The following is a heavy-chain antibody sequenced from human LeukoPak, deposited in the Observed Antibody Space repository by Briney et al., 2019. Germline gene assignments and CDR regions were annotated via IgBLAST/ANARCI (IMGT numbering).Heavy chain of an antibody. CDR3: ARRRGYSYGYVDY. CDR1: GYTLTGYY. CDR2: INPNSGGT. Sequence: ASVKVSCKASGYTLTGYYMHWVRQAPGQGLEWMGRINPNSGGTNYAQKFQGRVTMTRDTSISTAYMELSRLRSDDTAVYYCARRRGYSYGYVDYWGQGTLVTVSS. J-gene: IGHJ4*02. D-gene: IGHD5-18*01. V-gene: IGHV1-2*06.